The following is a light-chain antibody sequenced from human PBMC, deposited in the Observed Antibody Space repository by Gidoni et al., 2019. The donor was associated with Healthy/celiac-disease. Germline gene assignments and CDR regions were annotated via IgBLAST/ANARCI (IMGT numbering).Light chain of an antibody. CDR1: QSVSSN. Sequence: QSPATLSVSPGERATLSCRASQSVSSNLAWYQQKPGQAPRLLIYGASTRATGIPARFSGSGSGTEFTLTISSLQSEDFAVYYCQQYNNWPLYTFGQGTKLEIK. CDR3: QQYNNWPLYT. V-gene: IGKV3-15*01. CDR2: GAS. J-gene: IGKJ2*01.